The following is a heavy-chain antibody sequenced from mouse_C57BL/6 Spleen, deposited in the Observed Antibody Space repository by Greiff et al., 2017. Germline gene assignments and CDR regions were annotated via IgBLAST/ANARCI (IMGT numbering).Heavy chain of an antibody. CDR1: GYAFSSSW. Sequence: VKLMESGPELVKPGASVKISCKASGYAFSSSWLNWVKQRPGKGLEWIGRIYPGDGDTNYNGKFKGKATLTADKSSSTAYMQLSSLTSEDSAVYFCARSGDYDAMDYWGQGTSVTVSS. CDR3: ARSGDYDAMDY. V-gene: IGHV1-82*01. D-gene: IGHD3-1*01. CDR2: IYPGDGDT. J-gene: IGHJ4*01.